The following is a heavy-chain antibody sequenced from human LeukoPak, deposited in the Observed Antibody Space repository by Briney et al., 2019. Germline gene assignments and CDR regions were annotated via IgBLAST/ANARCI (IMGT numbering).Heavy chain of an antibody. J-gene: IGHJ4*02. CDR2: INHSGST. Sequence: PSETLSLTCAVYGGSFSGYYWSWIRQPPGMGLEWIGEINHSGSTNYNPSLKSRVTISVDTSKNQFSLKLSSVTAADTAVYYCARAPYCGGDCYAFFDYWGQGTLVTVSS. CDR3: ARAPYCGGDCYAFFDY. CDR1: GGSFSGYY. D-gene: IGHD2-21*01. V-gene: IGHV4-34*01.